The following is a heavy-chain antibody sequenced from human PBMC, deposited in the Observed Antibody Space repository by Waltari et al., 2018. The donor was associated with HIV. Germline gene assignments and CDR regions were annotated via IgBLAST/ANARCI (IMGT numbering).Heavy chain of an antibody. CDR2: INSDGSST. CDR3: ARDGKGTRPGV. D-gene: IGHD1-26*01. J-gene: IGHJ6*02. Sequence: EVQLVESGGGLVQPGGSLRLSCAASGFTFSRYWMHGVRQAPGKGLVWVSRINSDGSSTSYADSVKGRFTISRDNAKNTLYLQMNSLRAEDTAVYYCARDGKGTRPGVWGQGTTVTVSS. CDR1: GFTFSRYW. V-gene: IGHV3-74*01.